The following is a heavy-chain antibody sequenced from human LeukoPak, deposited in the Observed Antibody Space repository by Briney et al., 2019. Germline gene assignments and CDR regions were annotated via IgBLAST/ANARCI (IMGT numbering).Heavy chain of an antibody. V-gene: IGHV1-18*01. Sequence: GASVKVSCKASGYTFTSYDINWVRQATGQGLEWMGWISAYNGNTNYAQKLQGGVTMTTDTSTSTAYMELRSLRSDDTAVYYCAREIYGDYGRWFDPWGQGTLVTVSS. CDR3: AREIYGDYGRWFDP. CDR2: ISAYNGNT. D-gene: IGHD4-17*01. J-gene: IGHJ5*02. CDR1: GYTFTSYD.